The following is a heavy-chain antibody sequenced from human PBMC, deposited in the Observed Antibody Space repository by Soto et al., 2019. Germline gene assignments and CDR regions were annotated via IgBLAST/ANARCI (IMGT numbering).Heavy chain of an antibody. CDR2: ISVNTGDT. J-gene: IGHJ6*03. CDR1: GYTFSNYG. CDR3: ARLTTLRNPNYSYYYYMDV. D-gene: IGHD4-4*01. Sequence: QVQLAQSGAEVKKPGASVEVSCRASGYTFSNYGIRWVRQAPGQGLEWMAWISVNTGDTNFAQKFQGRLTVTTDTSTSTAYMELRGLRSDDTAVYYCARLTTLRNPNYSYYYYMDVWGKGTTVTVS. V-gene: IGHV1-18*01.